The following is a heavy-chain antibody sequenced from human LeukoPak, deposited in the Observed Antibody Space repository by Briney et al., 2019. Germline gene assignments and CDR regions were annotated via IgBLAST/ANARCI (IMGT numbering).Heavy chain of an antibody. CDR3: ARGRLSSGWYDD. V-gene: IGHV3-11*06. Sequence: PGGSLRLSCAASGFIFTDYYMSWVRQAPGKRLEGVSFIDSGSTSTKYADSVKGRFSISRDNAKNTLYLHMNSLRAEDTAVYYCARGRLSSGWYDDWGQGTLVTVSS. J-gene: IGHJ4*02. CDR1: GFIFTDYY. D-gene: IGHD6-19*01. CDR2: IDSGSTST.